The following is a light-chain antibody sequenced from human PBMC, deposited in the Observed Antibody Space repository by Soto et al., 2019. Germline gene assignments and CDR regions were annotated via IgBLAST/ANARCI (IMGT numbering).Light chain of an antibody. CDR2: GAS. CDR3: QQYGSSPLT. V-gene: IGKV3-20*01. Sequence: EIVLTQSPGTLSLSPGESATLSCRASQSVNGSYLAWYQQRPGQAPRLLIYGASSRAAGTPDRFSGSGSGTDFTLTISRLEPEDFAVYSCQQYGSSPLTFGGGTKVEI. J-gene: IGKJ4*01. CDR1: QSVNGSY.